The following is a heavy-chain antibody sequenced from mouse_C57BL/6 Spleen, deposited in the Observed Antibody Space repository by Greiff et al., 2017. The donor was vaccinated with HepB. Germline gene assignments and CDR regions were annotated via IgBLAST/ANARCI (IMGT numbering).Heavy chain of an antibody. CDR2: IHPNSGST. J-gene: IGHJ4*01. CDR3: ARLEVFGYDRMDY. Sequence: QVQLQQPGAELVKPGASVKLSCKASGYTFTSYWMHWVKQRPGQGLEWIGMIHPNSGSTNYNEKFKSKATLTVDKSSSTAYMQLSSLTSEDSAVYYCARLEVFGYDRMDYGGQGTSVTVSS. CDR1: GYTFTSYW. D-gene: IGHD2-2*01. V-gene: IGHV1-64*01.